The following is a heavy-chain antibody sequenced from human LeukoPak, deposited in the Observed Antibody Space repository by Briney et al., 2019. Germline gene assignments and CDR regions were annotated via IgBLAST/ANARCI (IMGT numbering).Heavy chain of an antibody. V-gene: IGHV4-34*01. CDR3: AKAAAGGYYYYYYMDV. CDR2: INHSGST. J-gene: IGHJ6*03. CDR1: GGSFSGYY. D-gene: IGHD6-13*01. Sequence: SETLSLTRAVYGGSFSGYYWCWIRQPPGKGLEWIGEINHSGSTNYNPSLKSRVTISVDTSKNQFSLKLSSVTAADTAVYYCAKAAAGGYYYYYYMDVWGKGTTVTVSS.